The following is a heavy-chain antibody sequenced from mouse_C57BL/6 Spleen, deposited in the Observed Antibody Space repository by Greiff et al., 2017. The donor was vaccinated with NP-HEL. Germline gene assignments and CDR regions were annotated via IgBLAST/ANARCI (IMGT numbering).Heavy chain of an antibody. CDR3: ARVSGTPWYFDV. CDR1: GFTFSSYA. CDR2: ISDGGSYT. V-gene: IGHV5-4*01. Sequence: VQLKESGGGLVKPGGSLKLSCAASGFTFSSYAMSWVRQTPEQRLEWVATISDGGSYTYYPDNVKGRFTISRDNAKNNLYLQMSHLKSEDTAMYYCARVSGTPWYFDVWGTGTTVTVSS. D-gene: IGHD4-1*01. J-gene: IGHJ1*03.